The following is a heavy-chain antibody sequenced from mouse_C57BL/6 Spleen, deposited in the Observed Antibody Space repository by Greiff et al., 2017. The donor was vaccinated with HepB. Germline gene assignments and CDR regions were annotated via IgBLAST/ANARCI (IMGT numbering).Heavy chain of an antibody. Sequence: QVHVQQSGAELVRPGASVKLSCKASGYTFTDYYINWVKQRPGQGLEWIARIYPGSGNTYYNEKFKGKATLTAEKSSSTAYMQLSSLTSEDSAVYFCARADYYGYWYFDVWGTGTTVTVAS. CDR3: ARADYYGYWYFDV. CDR2: IYPGSGNT. V-gene: IGHV1-76*01. CDR1: GYTFTDYY. D-gene: IGHD1-1*01. J-gene: IGHJ1*03.